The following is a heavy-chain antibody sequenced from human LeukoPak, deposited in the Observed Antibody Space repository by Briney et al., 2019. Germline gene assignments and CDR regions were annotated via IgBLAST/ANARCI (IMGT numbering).Heavy chain of an antibody. CDR3: ARGIVSGYQLLSYYYYYMDV. CDR2: MNPNSGNT. Sequence: ASVKVSCKASGYTFTSYDINWVRQATGQGLEWMGWMNPNSGNTGYAQKFQGRVTMTRNTSISTAYMELSSLRSEDTAVYYCARGIVSGYQLLSYYYYYMDVWGKGTTVTVSS. D-gene: IGHD2-2*01. J-gene: IGHJ6*03. CDR1: GYTFTSYD. V-gene: IGHV1-8*01.